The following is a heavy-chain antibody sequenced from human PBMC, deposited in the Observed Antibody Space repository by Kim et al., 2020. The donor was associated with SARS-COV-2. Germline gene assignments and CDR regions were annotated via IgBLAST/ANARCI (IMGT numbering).Heavy chain of an antibody. CDR1: GYTFTGYY. CDR3: ARVPGDYDYYYYGMDV. CDR2: INPNSGGT. Sequence: ASVKVSCKASGYTFTGYYMHWVRQAPGQGLEWMGWINPNSGGTNYAQKFQGRATMTRDTSISTAYMELSRLRSDDTAVYYCARVPGDYDYYYYGMDVWGQGTTVTVSS. D-gene: IGHD4-17*01. J-gene: IGHJ6*02. V-gene: IGHV1-2*02.